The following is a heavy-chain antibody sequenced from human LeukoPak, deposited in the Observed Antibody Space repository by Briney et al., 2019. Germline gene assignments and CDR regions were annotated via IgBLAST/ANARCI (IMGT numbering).Heavy chain of an antibody. D-gene: IGHD6-19*01. CDR2: VRYDGNDK. CDR3: AKAGSGWYAPY. V-gene: IGHV3-30*02. CDR1: GFTFSNAW. J-gene: IGHJ4*02. Sequence: GGSLRLSCAAPGFTFSNAWMSWVRQAPGKGLEWVAFVRYDGNDKYYADSVKGRFTISRDNSKNTVYLQMNSLRAEDTAVYYCAKAGSGWYAPYWGQGTLVTVSS.